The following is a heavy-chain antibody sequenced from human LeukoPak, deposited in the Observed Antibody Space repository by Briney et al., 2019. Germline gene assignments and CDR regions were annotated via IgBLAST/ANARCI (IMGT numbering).Heavy chain of an antibody. V-gene: IGHV3-74*01. Sequence: GGSLRLSCAASGFTFSRYWMHWVRQAPGKGLVWFSRINTDGSSTSYADSVKGRFTISRDNAKNTLYLQMNSLRVEDTAVYYCTRGYPIFDYWGQGTLVTVSS. J-gene: IGHJ4*02. CDR1: GFTFSRYW. CDR3: TRGYPIFDY. CDR2: INTDGSST. D-gene: IGHD3-16*02.